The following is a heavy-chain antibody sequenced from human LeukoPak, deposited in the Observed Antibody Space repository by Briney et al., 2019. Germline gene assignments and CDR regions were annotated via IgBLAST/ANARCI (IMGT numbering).Heavy chain of an antibody. CDR1: GFTVSSNY. Sequence: GGSLRLSCAASGFTVSSNYMTWVRQAPGKGLEWVSIIYSGGSTYYADSVKGRFTISRDNSENTLYLQMNSLRAEDTAVYYCARAYSSSLNWFDPWGQGTLVTVSS. CDR3: ARAYSSSLNWFDP. CDR2: IYSGGST. D-gene: IGHD6-13*01. J-gene: IGHJ5*02. V-gene: IGHV3-53*01.